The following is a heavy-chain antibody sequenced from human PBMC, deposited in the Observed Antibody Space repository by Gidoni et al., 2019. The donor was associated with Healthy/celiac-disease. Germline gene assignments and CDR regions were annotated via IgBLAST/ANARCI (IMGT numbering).Heavy chain of an antibody. CDR2: IRSKAYGGTT. CDR1: GFTLGDDA. V-gene: IGHV3-49*03. D-gene: IGHD6-13*01. CDR3: TRDLGAAAGYYFDY. J-gene: IGHJ4*02. Sequence: EVQLVESGGGLVQPGRSLRLSCTAAGFTLGDDAMSWFRQAPGKGLEWVGFIRSKAYGGTTEYAASVKGRFTISRDDSKSIAYLQMNSLKTEDTAVYYCTRDLGAAAGYYFDYWGQGTLVTVSS.